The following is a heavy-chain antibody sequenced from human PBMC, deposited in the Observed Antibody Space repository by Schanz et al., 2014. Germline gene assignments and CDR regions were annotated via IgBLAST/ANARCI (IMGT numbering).Heavy chain of an antibody. V-gene: IGHV3-23*01. CDR3: AKGRFGELSAFDI. J-gene: IGHJ3*02. D-gene: IGHD3-10*01. CDR2: ISSGGGST. CDR1: GFTFSSYS. Sequence: EVQLLESGGGLVQPGGSLRLSCTASGFTFSSYSMNWVRQAPGKGLEWVSSISSGGGSTYYADSVKGRFTISRDNSKNTLYLQMKSLRAEDTAVYYCAKGRFGELSAFDIWGQGTMVTVSS.